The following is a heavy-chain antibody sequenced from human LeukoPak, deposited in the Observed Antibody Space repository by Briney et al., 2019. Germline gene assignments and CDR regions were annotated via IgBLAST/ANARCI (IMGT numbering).Heavy chain of an antibody. J-gene: IGHJ6*03. CDR2: MNPNSGNT. Sequence: ASVKVSCKASGYTFTGYYMHWVRQATGQGLEWMGWMNPNSGNTGYAQNFQGRVTISRNTSISTAYMELSSLRSEDTAVYYCARGRVAVTGPLYWHMDVWGKGTTVTVSS. D-gene: IGHD6-19*01. V-gene: IGHV1-8*03. CDR1: GYTFTGYY. CDR3: ARGRVAVTGPLYWHMDV.